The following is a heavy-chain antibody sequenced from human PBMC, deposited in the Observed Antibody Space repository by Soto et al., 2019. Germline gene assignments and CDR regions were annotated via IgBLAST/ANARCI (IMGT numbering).Heavy chain of an antibody. V-gene: IGHV3-30*18. CDR3: AKVSNQQYYNYGMDV. Sequence: QVQLVESGGGVVQPGRSLRLSCAASGFTFSSYGMHWVRQAPGKGLEWVAVISNDGSSVYYADSMKGRFTISRDNSKSTLYLQMSSLRAEDTAVYYCAKVSNQQYYNYGMDVWGQGTTVTVSS. CDR2: ISNDGSSV. J-gene: IGHJ6*02. D-gene: IGHD2-2*01. CDR1: GFTFSSYG.